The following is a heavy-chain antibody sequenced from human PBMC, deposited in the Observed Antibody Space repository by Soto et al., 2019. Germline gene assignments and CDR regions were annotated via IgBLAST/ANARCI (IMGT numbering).Heavy chain of an antibody. CDR2: ISGGGDTT. Sequence: EVQLLGSGGGLVQPGGSLRLSCAASGFTFNNYAMTWVRQAPGKGLEWVSAISGGGDTTSYADSVKGRFTLSRDGSKNTLYLQMSSLRAEDTALYYCAKGRGGSGSLTPRVDFWGQGTLVTVSS. J-gene: IGHJ4*02. V-gene: IGHV3-23*01. CDR3: AKGRGGSGSLTPRVDF. CDR1: GFTFNNYA. D-gene: IGHD3-10*01.